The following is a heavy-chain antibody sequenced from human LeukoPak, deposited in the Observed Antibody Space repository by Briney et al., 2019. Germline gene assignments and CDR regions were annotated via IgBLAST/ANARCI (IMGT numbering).Heavy chain of an antibody. V-gene: IGHV4-61*02. Sequence: PSETLSLTCTVSGGSISSGSYYWSWIRQPAGKGLEWIGRIYTSGSTNYNPSLKSRVTISVDTSKNQFSLKLRSVTAADTVVYCCAGDDSYYGSGRNLWGQGTLVTVSS. D-gene: IGHD3-10*01. J-gene: IGHJ4*02. CDR3: AGDDSYYGSGRNL. CDR2: IYTSGST. CDR1: GGSISSGSYY.